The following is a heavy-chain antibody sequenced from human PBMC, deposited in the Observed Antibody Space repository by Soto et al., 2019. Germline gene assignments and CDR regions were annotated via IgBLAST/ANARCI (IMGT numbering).Heavy chain of an antibody. V-gene: IGHV3-30*18. CDR3: AKEGYGIDY. CDR2: ISYDGSNK. D-gene: IGHD4-17*01. Sequence: QVQLVESGGGVVQPGRSLRLSCAASGFTFSSYGMHWVRQAPGKGLEGLAVISYDGSNKYYADSVKGRFTISRDNSKNTLYLQMNSLRAEDTAVYYCAKEGYGIDYWGQGTLVTVSS. CDR1: GFTFSSYG. J-gene: IGHJ4*02.